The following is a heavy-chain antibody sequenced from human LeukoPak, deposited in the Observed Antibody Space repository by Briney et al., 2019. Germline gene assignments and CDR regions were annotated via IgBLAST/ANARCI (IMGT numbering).Heavy chain of an antibody. V-gene: IGHV3-53*01. J-gene: IGHJ6*02. CDR1: GFTVSSNY. CDR3: ARVQTVDGYYYYGMDV. CDR2: IYSGGST. D-gene: IGHD2-8*01. Sequence: GGSLRLSCAASGFTVSSNYMSWVRQAPGKGPEWVSVIYSGGSTYYADSVKGRFTISRDNSKNTLYLQMNSLRAEDTAVYYCARVQTVDGYYYYGMDVWGQGTTVTVSS.